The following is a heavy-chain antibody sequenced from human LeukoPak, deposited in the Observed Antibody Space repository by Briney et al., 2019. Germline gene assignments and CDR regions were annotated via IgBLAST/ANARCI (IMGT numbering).Heavy chain of an antibody. D-gene: IGHD3-16*01. Sequence: GGSLRLSCAASGFTVSSNYMSWVRQAPGKGLEWVSVIYSGGSTYYAGSVKGRFTISRDNSKNTLYLQMNSLRAEDTAVYYCARGDFGPDAFDIWGQGTMVTVSS. CDR1: GFTVSSNY. CDR3: ARGDFGPDAFDI. V-gene: IGHV3-53*01. CDR2: IYSGGST. J-gene: IGHJ3*02.